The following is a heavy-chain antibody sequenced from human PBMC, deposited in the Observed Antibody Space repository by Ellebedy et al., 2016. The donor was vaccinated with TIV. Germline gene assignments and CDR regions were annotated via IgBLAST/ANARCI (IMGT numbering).Heavy chain of an antibody. V-gene: IGHV3-23*01. D-gene: IGHD3-10*01. CDR2: FGVSGYTT. CDR1: GFTFTSYA. CDR3: ASDWRMERGIIKSVSDF. Sequence: GESLKISCAASGFTFTSYAISWVRQAPGKGLEWVSGFGVSGYTTYYADSVKGRFTISRDNSKNTLDLQMNSLRAEDTAVYDCASDWRMERGIIKSVSDFWGQGTLVTVSS. J-gene: IGHJ4*01.